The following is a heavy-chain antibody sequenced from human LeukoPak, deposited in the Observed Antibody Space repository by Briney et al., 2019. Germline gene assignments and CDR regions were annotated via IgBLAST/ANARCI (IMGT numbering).Heavy chain of an antibody. J-gene: IGHJ3*02. CDR3: ARDGGSSGYHDALDI. CDR1: GFTFSSYG. D-gene: IGHD3-22*01. CDR2: IWYDGRNK. Sequence: GGSLRLSCAASGFTFSSYGMHWVRQGPGKGLEWVAFIWYDGRNKYYADSVKGRFTISRDNSKNTLSLQLNSLRDEDTAVYYCARDGGSSGYHDALDIWGQGTMVTVSA. V-gene: IGHV3-33*01.